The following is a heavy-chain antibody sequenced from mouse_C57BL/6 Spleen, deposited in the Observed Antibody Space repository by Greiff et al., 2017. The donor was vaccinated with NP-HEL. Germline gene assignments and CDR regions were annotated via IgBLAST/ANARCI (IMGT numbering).Heavy chain of an antibody. D-gene: IGHD2-1*01. V-gene: IGHV1-54*01. CDR2: LNPGSGGT. CDR3: ARWGGNYGYAMDY. Sequence: QVQLQQSGAELVRPGTSVKVSCKASGYAFTSYLIEWVKQRPGQGLEWIGVLNPGSGGTNYNEKFKGKATLTADKSSSTAYMQLSSLTSEDSAVYFCARWGGNYGYAMDYWGQGTSVTVSS. CDR1: GYAFTSYL. J-gene: IGHJ4*01.